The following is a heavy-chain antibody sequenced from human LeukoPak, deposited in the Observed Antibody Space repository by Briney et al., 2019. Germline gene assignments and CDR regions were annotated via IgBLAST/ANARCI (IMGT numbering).Heavy chain of an antibody. J-gene: IGHJ3*02. CDR1: GYTFTGYY. CDR3: ARDGQYYYDSSGDDAFDI. CDR2: INPNSGGT. D-gene: IGHD3-22*01. V-gene: IGHV1-2*06. Sequence: KPGASVKVSCKASGYTFTGYYMHWVRQAPGQGLEWMGRINPNSGGTNYEQKFQGRVTMTRDTSISTAYMELSRLRSDDTAVYYCARDGQYYYDSSGDDAFDIWGQGTMVTVSS.